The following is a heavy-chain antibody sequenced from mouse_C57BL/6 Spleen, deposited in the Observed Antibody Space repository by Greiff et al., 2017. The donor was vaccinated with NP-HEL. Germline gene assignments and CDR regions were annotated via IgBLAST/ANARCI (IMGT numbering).Heavy chain of an antibody. CDR1: GYTFTSYG. Sequence: QVQLKESGAELARPGASVKLSCKASGYTFTSYGISWVKQRTGQGLEWIGEIYPRSGNTYYNEKFKGKATLTADKSSSTAYMELRSLTSEDSAVYFCARWDGNFGGFAYWGQGTLVTVSA. D-gene: IGHD2-1*01. J-gene: IGHJ3*01. V-gene: IGHV1-81*01. CDR2: IYPRSGNT. CDR3: ARWDGNFGGFAY.